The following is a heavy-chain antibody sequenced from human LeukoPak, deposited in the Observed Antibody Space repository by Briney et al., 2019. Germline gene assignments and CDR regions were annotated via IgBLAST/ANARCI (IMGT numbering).Heavy chain of an antibody. CDR1: GGSISSSNW. CDR3: ARAGQGYCTSTSCYLSLDY. V-gene: IGHV4-4*02. Sequence: SGTLSLTCAVSGGSISSSNWWSWVRQPPGKGLEWIGQIYHSGSTNYNPSLKSRVAISVDKSENQFSLNLNSVTAADTAVYYCARAGQGYCTSTSCYLSLDYWGQGTLVTVSP. CDR2: IYHSGST. J-gene: IGHJ4*02. D-gene: IGHD2-2*01.